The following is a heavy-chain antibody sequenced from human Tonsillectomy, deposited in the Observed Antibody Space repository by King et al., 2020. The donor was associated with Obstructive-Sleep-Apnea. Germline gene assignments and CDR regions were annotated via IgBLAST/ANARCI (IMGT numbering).Heavy chain of an antibody. CDR1: GGSISSGGYY. D-gene: IGHD3-22*01. CDR2: IYYIGST. CDR3: ARDPSSGFSSDAFDI. J-gene: IGHJ3*02. Sequence: QLQESGPGLVKPSQTLSLTCTVSGGSISSGGYYWSWIRQHPGKGLEWIGYIYYIGSTYYNPSLKSRVTISVDTSKNQFSLKLSSVTAADTAVYYCARDPSSGFSSDAFDIWGQGTMVTVSS. V-gene: IGHV4-31*03.